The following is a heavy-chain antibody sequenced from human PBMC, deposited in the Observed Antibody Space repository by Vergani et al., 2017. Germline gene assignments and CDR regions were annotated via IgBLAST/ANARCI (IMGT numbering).Heavy chain of an antibody. J-gene: IGHJ5*02. CDR1: GFSFSTYG. CDR2: LRYDGSNE. V-gene: IGHV3-30*02. D-gene: IGHD3-10*01. CDR3: ARGNYYGSGTYVDP. Sequence: QVQLVESGGGVVQPGGSLRLSCAASGFSFSTYGMHWVRQAPGRGLEWVAFLRYDGSNEYYGDAVKGRFIISRDNSKNMLSLEMHSLRPEDTAVYYCARGNYYGSGTYVDPWGQGTLVTVSS.